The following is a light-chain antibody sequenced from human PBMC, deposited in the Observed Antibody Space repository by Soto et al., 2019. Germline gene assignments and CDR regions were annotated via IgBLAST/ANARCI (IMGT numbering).Light chain of an antibody. J-gene: IGLJ3*02. CDR1: NSDVGAYNY. CDR2: DVS. V-gene: IGLV2-14*03. Sequence: QSALTQPASVSGSPGQSITISCAGSNSDVGAYNYVSWYQQHPGKAPKLIIFDVSNRPSGVSDRFSASKSGNTASLTISGLQAEDEADYYCSSFTTSTTLVFGGGTKL. CDR3: SSFTTSTTLV.